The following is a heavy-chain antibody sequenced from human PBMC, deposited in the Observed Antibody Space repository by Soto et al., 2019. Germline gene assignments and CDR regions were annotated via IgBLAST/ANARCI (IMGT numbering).Heavy chain of an antibody. V-gene: IGHV3-74*01. CDR1: GFTFSSYW. CDR3: VRTSLVLAAATREDH. D-gene: IGHD2-15*01. CDR2: IDSDGSRI. J-gene: IGHJ4*02. Sequence: EVQLVESGGGLVQPGESLRLSCAASGFTFSSYWMHWVRQAPGKGLVWVSRIDSDGSRISYADFVKGRFTISRDNAKNTMYLQMNSRRAEDTAVYYCVRTSLVLAAATREDHWGQGTLVTVSS.